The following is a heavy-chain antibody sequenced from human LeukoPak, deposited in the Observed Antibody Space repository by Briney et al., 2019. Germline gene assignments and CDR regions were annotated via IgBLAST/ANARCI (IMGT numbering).Heavy chain of an antibody. D-gene: IGHD6-19*01. V-gene: IGHV3-48*04. Sequence: GGSLRLSCTVSGFTVSSNSMSWVRQAPGKGLEWVSYISSSGSTIYYADSVKGRFTISRDNAKNSLYLQMNSLRAEDTAVYYCASLTRIAVALKYYMDVWGKGTTVTISS. J-gene: IGHJ6*03. CDR3: ASLTRIAVALKYYMDV. CDR2: ISSSGSTI. CDR1: GFTVSSNS.